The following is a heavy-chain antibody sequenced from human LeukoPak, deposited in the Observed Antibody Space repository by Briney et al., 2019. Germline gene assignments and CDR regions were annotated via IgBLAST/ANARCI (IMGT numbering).Heavy chain of an antibody. CDR2: INPSGGST. CDR3: ARELQTGDTDY. CDR1: GGTFSSYA. V-gene: IGHV1-46*01. Sequence: ASVKVSCKASGGTFSSYAISWVRQAPGQGLEWMGIINPSGGSTSYAQKFQGRVTMTRGTSTSTVYMELSSLRSEDTAVYYCARELQTGDTDYWGQGTLVTVSS. J-gene: IGHJ4*02. D-gene: IGHD7-27*01.